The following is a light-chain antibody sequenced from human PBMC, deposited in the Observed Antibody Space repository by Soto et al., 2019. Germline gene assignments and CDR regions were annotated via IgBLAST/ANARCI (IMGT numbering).Light chain of an antibody. J-gene: IGLJ2*01. CDR3: CSYAVTDVL. CDR2: DVN. Sequence: QSALTQPRSVSGSPGQSVTISCTGTSSDFGGYNYVSWYQQHPGKAPKLMIYDVNKRPSGVPDRFSGSKSGNTASLTISGLQAEDEADYSCCSYAVTDVLFGGGTK. CDR1: SSDFGGYNY. V-gene: IGLV2-11*01.